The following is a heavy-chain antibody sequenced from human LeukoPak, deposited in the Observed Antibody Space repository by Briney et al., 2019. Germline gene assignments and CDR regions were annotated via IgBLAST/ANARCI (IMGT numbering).Heavy chain of an antibody. J-gene: IGHJ4*02. CDR3: ARHKSGYDLIPYYFDY. CDR2: IYYSGST. D-gene: IGHD5-12*01. CDR1: GGSISSSSYY. V-gene: IGHV4-39*01. Sequence: SETLSLTCTVSGGSISSSSYYWGWIRQPPGKGLEWIGSIYYSGSTYYNPPLKSRVTISVDTSKNQFSLKLSSVTAADTAVYYCARHKSGYDLIPYYFDYWGQGTLVTVSS.